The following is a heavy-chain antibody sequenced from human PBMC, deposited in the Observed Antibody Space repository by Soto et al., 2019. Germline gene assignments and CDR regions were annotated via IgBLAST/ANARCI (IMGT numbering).Heavy chain of an antibody. V-gene: IGHV1-24*01. CDR1: GYTLTELS. Sequence: ASVKVSCKVSGYTLTELSMHWVRQAPGKGLEWMGGFDPEDGETIYAQKFQGRVTMTEDKSTDTAYMELRSLRSEDTAVYYCASPAVDYYVFLSVYPHYYYYYGMDVWGQGTTVTVSS. CDR2: FDPEDGET. J-gene: IGHJ6*02. CDR3: ASPAVDYYVFLSVYPHYYYYYGMDV. D-gene: IGHD3-3*01.